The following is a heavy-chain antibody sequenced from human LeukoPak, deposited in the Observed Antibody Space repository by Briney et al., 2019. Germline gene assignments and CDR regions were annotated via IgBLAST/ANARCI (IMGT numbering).Heavy chain of an antibody. CDR3: ASHVTVLGTRGFDF. Sequence: SETLSLTCAVSGDSITSHSWGSWVRQPPAKGLEWIGEVHHGGASNYDPSLESRVTISVDKSKNRFSLNLRSVTAADTATYYCASHVTVLGTRGFDFWGRGTLVTVS. V-gene: IGHV4-4*02. CDR1: GDSITSHSW. CDR2: VHHGGAS. J-gene: IGHJ4*02. D-gene: IGHD6-19*01.